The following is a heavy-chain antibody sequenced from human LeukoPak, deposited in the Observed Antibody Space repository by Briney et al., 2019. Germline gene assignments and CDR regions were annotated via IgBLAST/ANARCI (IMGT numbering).Heavy chain of an antibody. J-gene: IGHJ4*02. CDR3: ARGGLTTFYHEQFDY. CDR2: IDHSGST. CDR1: GGSFSGYY. Sequence: SETLSLTCAVYGGSFSGYYWSWIRQPPGKGLEWIGEIDHSGSTNYNPSLKSRVTISVDTSKNQFSLKLSSVTAADTAVYYCARGGLTTFYHEQFDYWGQGTLVTVSS. V-gene: IGHV4-34*01. D-gene: IGHD3-3*01.